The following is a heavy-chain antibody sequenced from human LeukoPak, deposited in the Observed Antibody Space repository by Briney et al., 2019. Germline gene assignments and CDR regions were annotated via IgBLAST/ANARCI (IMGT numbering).Heavy chain of an antibody. CDR2: ISGSGDST. J-gene: IGHJ5*02. D-gene: IGHD1-1*01. Sequence: GGSLRLSCAASGFTFSSYAMSWVRQAPGKGLEWVSIISGSGDSTYYADSVKGRFTISRDNAKNSLYLQMNSLRAEDTAVYYCARDHNSDGFDPWGQGTLVTVSS. CDR3: ARDHNSDGFDP. CDR1: GFTFSSYA. V-gene: IGHV3-23*01.